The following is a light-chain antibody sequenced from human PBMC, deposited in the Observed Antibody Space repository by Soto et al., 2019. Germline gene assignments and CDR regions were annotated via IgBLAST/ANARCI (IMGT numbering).Light chain of an antibody. J-gene: IGLJ1*01. V-gene: IGLV2-14*01. Sequence: QSALTQPASVSGSPGQSITISCTRTSSDVGGYNFVSWYQQHPGKAPKLMIYDVSNRPSGVSNRFSASKSGDTASLTISGLQAEDEADYSCTSYTSRVHVFGTGTQLTLL. CDR2: DVS. CDR3: TSYTSRVHV. CDR1: SSDVGGYNF.